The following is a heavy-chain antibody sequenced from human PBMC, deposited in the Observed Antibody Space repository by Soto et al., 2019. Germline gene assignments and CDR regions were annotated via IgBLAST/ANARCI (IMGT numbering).Heavy chain of an antibody. D-gene: IGHD3-3*01. V-gene: IGHV1-69*13. Sequence: SVKVSFKASGGTFSSDAISWARQAPGQGLEWMGGIIPIFGTANYAQKSQGRVTITADESTSTAYMELSSLRSEDTAVYYCARDQNPFGVANNWFDPWGQGTLVTVSS. CDR1: GGTFSSDA. CDR2: IIPIFGTA. CDR3: ARDQNPFGVANNWFDP. J-gene: IGHJ5*02.